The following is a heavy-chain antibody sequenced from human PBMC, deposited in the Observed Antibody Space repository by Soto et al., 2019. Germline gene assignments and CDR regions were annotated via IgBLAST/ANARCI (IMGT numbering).Heavy chain of an antibody. J-gene: IGHJ6*02. D-gene: IGHD3-22*01. CDR2: INPNSGGT. V-gene: IGHV1-2*04. CDR1: GYTFTGYY. Sequence: GASVKVSCKASGYTFTGYYMHWVRQAPGQGLEWMGWINPNSGGTNYAQKFQGWVTMTRDTSISTAYMELSRLRSDDTAVYYRARGSDSSGYYYSDYYYGMDVWGQGTTVTVSS. CDR3: ARGSDSSGYYYSDYYYGMDV.